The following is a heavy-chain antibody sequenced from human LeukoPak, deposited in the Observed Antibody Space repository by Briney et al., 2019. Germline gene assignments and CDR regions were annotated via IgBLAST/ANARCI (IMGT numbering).Heavy chain of an antibody. CDR1: GFSFSSYA. D-gene: IGHD3-22*01. CDR3: ARESRYYDSSGYYPIDYYYYGMDV. J-gene: IGHJ6*02. Sequence: GGSLRLSCAASGFSFSSYAMNWVRQAPGKGLEWVSGISGRGNGTSYADSVKGRFIISRDNSKNTLYLQMNSLRAEDTAVYYCARESRYYDSSGYYPIDYYYYGMDVWGQGTTVTVSS. V-gene: IGHV3-23*01. CDR2: ISGRGNGT.